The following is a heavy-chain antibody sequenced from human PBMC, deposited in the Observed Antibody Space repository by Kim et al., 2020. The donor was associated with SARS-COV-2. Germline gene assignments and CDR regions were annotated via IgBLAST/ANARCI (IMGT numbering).Heavy chain of an antibody. Sequence: SETLSLTCTVSGSSISNYYWSWIRQPPGKGLEWIGHIYYSGTTKYNASLKSRVTISIDTSKNQFSLKLTSVTAADTAVYYCASYKTGDGSGYQATSFDYWGQGTLVTVSS. CDR1: GSSISNYY. CDR2: IYYSGTT. J-gene: IGHJ4*02. D-gene: IGHD3-22*01. V-gene: IGHV4-59*01. CDR3: ASYKTGDGSGYQATSFDY.